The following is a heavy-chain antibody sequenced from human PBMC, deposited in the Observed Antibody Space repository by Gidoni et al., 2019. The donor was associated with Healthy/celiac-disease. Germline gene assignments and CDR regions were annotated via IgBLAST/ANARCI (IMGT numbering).Heavy chain of an antibody. CDR3: ARGDTAMVTGIDY. J-gene: IGHJ4*02. Sequence: QVQLHESGPVLVKPSQTLSLTCTVSVGSLGSGVYYWSWTRQAPGKGLEWIGYSYYSGSTDYNPSLKSRVTISVDTSKNQFSLKLSSVTAADTAVYYCARGDTAMVTGIDYWGQGTLVTVSS. V-gene: IGHV4-30-4*01. D-gene: IGHD5-18*01. CDR1: VGSLGSGVYY. CDR2: SYYSGST.